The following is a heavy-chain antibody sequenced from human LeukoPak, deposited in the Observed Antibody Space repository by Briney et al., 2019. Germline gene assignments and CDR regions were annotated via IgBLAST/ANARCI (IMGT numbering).Heavy chain of an antibody. Sequence: SETLSLTCTVSGGSISSYYWSWIRQPPGKGLEWIGYIYYSGSTNYNPSLKSRVTISVDTSKNQFSLKLSSVTAADTAVYYCARHYYDSSGYYWGYYFDSWGQGTLVTVSS. CDR2: IYYSGST. CDR3: ARHYYDSSGYYWGYYFDS. D-gene: IGHD3-22*01. CDR1: GGSISSYY. J-gene: IGHJ4*02. V-gene: IGHV4-59*08.